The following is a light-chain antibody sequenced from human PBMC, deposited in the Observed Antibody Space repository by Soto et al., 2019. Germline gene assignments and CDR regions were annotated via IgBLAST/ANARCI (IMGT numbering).Light chain of an antibody. CDR2: GAS. V-gene: IGKV3-15*01. Sequence: EIVMTQSPATLSVSPGERATLSCRASQSVSSNLAWYQQRPGQAPRLLIYGASTRATGIPARFSGGGSGTAFTLTISSLQSDAFAVYYCQQYKNWPTLGQGTRLEIK. CDR3: QQYKNWPT. CDR1: QSVSSN. J-gene: IGKJ5*01.